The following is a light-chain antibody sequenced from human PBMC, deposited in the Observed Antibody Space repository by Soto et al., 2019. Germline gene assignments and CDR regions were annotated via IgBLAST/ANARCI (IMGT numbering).Light chain of an antibody. V-gene: IGLV1-51*01. Sequence: QSVLTQPPSVSAAPGQKVTISCSGSSSNIGNNYVSWYQQLPGTAPKLLIYDNNKRPSGIPDRFSGSKSGTSATLGITGLKTGDEADYYCGTWNSSLSLFYVFGTGTKVTVL. J-gene: IGLJ1*01. CDR2: DNN. CDR3: GTWNSSLSLFYV. CDR1: SSNIGNNY.